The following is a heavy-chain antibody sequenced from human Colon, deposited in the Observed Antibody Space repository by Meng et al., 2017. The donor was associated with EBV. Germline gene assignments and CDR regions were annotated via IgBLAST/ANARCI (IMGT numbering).Heavy chain of an antibody. Sequence: QVALQVSGPGRVRPSETLSLTCSVSGDSISGSGDYWGWVRQPPGKGLEWIGNIYYTGSTYYNPSLKSRVTISVDTSKNQFSLKVTSMTAADTAVYYCARDGPLLWGPGTLVTVSS. J-gene: IGHJ4*02. CDR3: ARDGPLL. CDR2: IYYTGST. CDR1: GDSISGSGDY. V-gene: IGHV4-39*07.